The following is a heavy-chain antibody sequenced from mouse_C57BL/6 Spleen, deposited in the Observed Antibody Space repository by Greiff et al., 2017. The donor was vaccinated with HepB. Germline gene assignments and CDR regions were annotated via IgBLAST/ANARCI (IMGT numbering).Heavy chain of an antibody. D-gene: IGHD2-14*01. J-gene: IGHJ4*01. V-gene: IGHV3-3*01. CDR1: GFSINSDCY. CDR2: TFYSGIT. CDR3: AGAYGYESVLAMDY. Sequence: DVKLVESGPSLVRPSQTLSLTCTVTGFSINSDCYWIWIRQFPGNKLEYIGYTFYSGITYYNPSLESRTYITRDTSKNQFSLKLSSLTTEDTATYYCAGAYGYESVLAMDYWGQGTSVTVSS.